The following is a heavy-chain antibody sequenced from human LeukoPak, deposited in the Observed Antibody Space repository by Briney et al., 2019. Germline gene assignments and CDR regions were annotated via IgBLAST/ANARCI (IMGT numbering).Heavy chain of an antibody. Sequence: SETLSLTCTVSGGSISSSSYYWGWIRQPPGKGLEWIGSIYYSGSTYYNPSLKSRVTISVDTSKNQFSLKLSSVTAADTAVYYCARHKGRYDFWSGKWFDPWGQGTLVTVSS. CDR1: GGSISSSSYY. J-gene: IGHJ5*02. CDR2: IYYSGST. V-gene: IGHV4-39*01. CDR3: ARHKGRYDFWSGKWFDP. D-gene: IGHD3-3*01.